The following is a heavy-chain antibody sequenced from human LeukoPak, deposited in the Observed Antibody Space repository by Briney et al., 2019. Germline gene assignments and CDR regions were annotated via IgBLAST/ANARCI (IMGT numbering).Heavy chain of an antibody. CDR1: GFTFSTYD. Sequence: GGSLRLSCTASGFTFSTYDMNWVRQAPGKGLEWVSTVRVNGRSTYYADSVKGRFTISRDNSKNTLYLQMNSLRAEDTAVYYCAKDRGVIPAAITNWFDPWGQGTLVTVSS. J-gene: IGHJ5*02. V-gene: IGHV3-23*01. CDR3: AKDRGVIPAAITNWFDP. CDR2: VRVNGRST. D-gene: IGHD2-2*02.